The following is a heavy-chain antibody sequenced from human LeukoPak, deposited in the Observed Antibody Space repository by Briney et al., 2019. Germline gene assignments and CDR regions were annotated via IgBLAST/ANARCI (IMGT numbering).Heavy chain of an antibody. V-gene: IGHV3-23*01. CDR1: GFAFSSFA. J-gene: IGHJ4*02. Sequence: PGGSLRLSCAASGFAFSSFAMTWVRQAPGKGLEWVSTVSCNAGRTYYADSVKGRFTISRDNSKNTLYLQMNSLRAEDTAIYYCAKRDTTYWGQGTLVTVSS. D-gene: IGHD1-26*01. CDR3: AKRDTTY. CDR2: VSCNAGRT.